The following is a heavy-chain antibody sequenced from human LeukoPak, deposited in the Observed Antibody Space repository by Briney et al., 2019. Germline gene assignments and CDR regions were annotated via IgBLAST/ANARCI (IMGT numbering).Heavy chain of an antibody. D-gene: IGHD3-22*01. CDR1: GYTFTSYG. V-gene: IGHV1-18*01. CDR3: ARAERPRLYYYDSSGYYPTANY. J-gene: IGHJ4*02. Sequence: ASLKVSCKASGYTFTSYGISWVRQAPGQGLEWMGWISAYNGNTNYAQKLQGRVTMTTDTSTSTAYMELRSLRSDDTAVYYCARAERPRLYYYDSSGYYPTANYWGQGTLVTVSS. CDR2: ISAYNGNT.